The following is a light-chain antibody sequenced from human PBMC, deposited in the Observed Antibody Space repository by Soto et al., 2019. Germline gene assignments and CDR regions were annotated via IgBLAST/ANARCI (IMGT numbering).Light chain of an antibody. CDR1: SSNIGAGFE. J-gene: IGLJ1*01. CDR2: DNT. V-gene: IGLV1-40*01. CDR3: QSYDSSLSGYV. Sequence: QSVLTQPPSVSGAPGQSVTISCTGSSSNIGAGFEVHWYQQLPGTAPKLLIYDNTNRPSGVPDRFSGSKSGTSASLAITGLQPDDDADYYCQSYDSSLSGYVFGTGTKLTVL.